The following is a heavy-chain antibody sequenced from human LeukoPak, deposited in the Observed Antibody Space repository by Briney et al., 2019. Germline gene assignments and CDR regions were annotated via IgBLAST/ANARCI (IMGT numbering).Heavy chain of an antibody. CDR2: ISAYTGNT. CDR1: GYTFTNFA. CDR3: AREVPTYGSDY. Sequence: ASVKVSCKASGYTFTNFAITWVRQAPGQGLEWMGWISAYTGNTNYEQKLQGRLTMTTDTSPSTAYMELRSLRSDDTAVYYCAREVPTYGSDYWGQGTLVTVSS. J-gene: IGHJ4*02. D-gene: IGHD2-2*03. V-gene: IGHV1-18*01.